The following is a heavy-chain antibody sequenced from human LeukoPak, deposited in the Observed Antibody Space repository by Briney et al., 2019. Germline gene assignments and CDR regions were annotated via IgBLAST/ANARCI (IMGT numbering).Heavy chain of an antibody. CDR1: GFTFSSYA. V-gene: IGHV3-23*01. Sequence: GGSLRLSCAASGFTFSSYAMSWVRQAPGKGLEWVSAISGSGGSTYYADSVKGRFTISRDNSKNTLYLQMNSLRAEDTAVYYCAKDITIFGVAITAGWFDPWGQGTLVTVSP. J-gene: IGHJ5*02. CDR2: ISGSGGST. D-gene: IGHD3-3*01. CDR3: AKDITIFGVAITAGWFDP.